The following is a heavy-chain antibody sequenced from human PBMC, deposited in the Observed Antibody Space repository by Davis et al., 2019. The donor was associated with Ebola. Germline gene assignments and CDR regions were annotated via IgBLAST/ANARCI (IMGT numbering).Heavy chain of an antibody. J-gene: IGHJ4*02. D-gene: IGHD5-18*01. CDR2: TYHSGST. V-gene: IGHV4-4*02. CDR3: ARRGYSYGWTFDY. Sequence: SETLSLTCAVSGGSISSSNWWSWVRQSPGKGLEWIGETYHSGSTNYNPSLKSRVTISVDKSKNQFSLKLTSVTAADTAVYYCARRGYSYGWTFDYWGQGTLVTVSS. CDR1: GGSISSSNW.